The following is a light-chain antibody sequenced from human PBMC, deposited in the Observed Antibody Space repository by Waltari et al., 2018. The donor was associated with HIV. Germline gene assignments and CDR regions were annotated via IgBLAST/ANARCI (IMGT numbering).Light chain of an antibody. J-gene: IGKJ3*01. Sequence: DIVLTQSPGTLSLSPGERATLSCRASQSVSSSYLAWYQQKPGQAPRLLIYGASSRATGIPDRFSGSGSGTDFTLTISRLEPEDFAVYYCQQYGSSPPDTFGPGTKVDIK. CDR3: QQYGSSPPDT. V-gene: IGKV3-20*01. CDR2: GAS. CDR1: QSVSSSY.